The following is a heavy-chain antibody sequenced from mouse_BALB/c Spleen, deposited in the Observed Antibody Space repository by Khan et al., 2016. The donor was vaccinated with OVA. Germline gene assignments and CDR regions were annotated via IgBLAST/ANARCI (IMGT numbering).Heavy chain of an antibody. CDR3: VRGGKLAY. CDR1: GYTFTDYA. Sequence: QVQLQQSGAELVRPGVSVKISCRASGYTFTDYAMHWVKQRHAKSLEWIGVISTNYGAADYNQKFQGKASMTVDRSSSTVYMELARLTSEDSAIYYCVRGGKLAYWGQGTLVTVSA. V-gene: IGHV1S137*01. CDR2: ISTNYGAA. D-gene: IGHD1-1*02. J-gene: IGHJ3*01.